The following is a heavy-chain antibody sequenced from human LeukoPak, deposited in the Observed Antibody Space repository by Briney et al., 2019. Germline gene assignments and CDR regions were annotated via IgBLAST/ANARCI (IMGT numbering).Heavy chain of an antibody. D-gene: IGHD3-16*01. V-gene: IGHV3-15*01. CDR3: TTDPMITFGGVIIPDY. CDR1: GFTCSNAW. CDR2: IKSKTDGGTA. J-gene: IGHJ4*02. Sequence: GGSLRLSCAASGFTCSNAWMSWVRHAPGKGLEWVGRIKSKTDGGTADYAAPVKVRFTISRDDSKNTLYLQMNSLKTEDTAVYYCTTDPMITFGGVIIPDYWGQGTLVTVSS.